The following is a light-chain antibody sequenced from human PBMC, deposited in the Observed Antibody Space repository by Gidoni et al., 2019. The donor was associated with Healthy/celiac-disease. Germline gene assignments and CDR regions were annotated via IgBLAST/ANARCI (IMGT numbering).Light chain of an antibody. CDR2: QDS. V-gene: IGLV3-1*01. CDR3: QAGDSSTVV. J-gene: IGLJ2*01. CDR1: KLGAKY. Sequence: SYELTQPPSVSVSPGQTARITCSGDKLGAKYACWYQQPPGQSPVLVIYQDSQRPSGIPERFSGSNSGNTATLTISGTQAMDEADYYCQAGDSSTVVFGGGTKLTVL.